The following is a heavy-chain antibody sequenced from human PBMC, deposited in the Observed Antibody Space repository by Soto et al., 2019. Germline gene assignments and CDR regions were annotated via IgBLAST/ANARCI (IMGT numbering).Heavy chain of an antibody. CDR3: ARDDAVAAPYYYYGMDV. V-gene: IGHV3-74*01. D-gene: IGHD6-19*01. Sequence: GGSLRLSCAASGFTFSSYWLHWVRPAPGKGLVWVSRINSDGSSTSYADSVKGRFTISRDNAKNTLYLQMNSLRAEDTAVYYCARDDAVAAPYYYYGMDVWGQGTTVTVSS. J-gene: IGHJ6*02. CDR2: INSDGSST. CDR1: GFTFSSYW.